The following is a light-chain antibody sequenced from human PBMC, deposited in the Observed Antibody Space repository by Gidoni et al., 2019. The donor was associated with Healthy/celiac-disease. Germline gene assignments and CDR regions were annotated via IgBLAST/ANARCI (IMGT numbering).Light chain of an antibody. V-gene: IGLV3-25*03. Sequence: SYELTQPPSVSVSPGQTARITCSGDALPKQYAYWYQQKPGQAPVLVIYKDSERPSGIPERFSGSSSGTTVTLTSSGVQAEDEADYYCQSADSSGPVFGGGTKLTVL. CDR1: ALPKQY. J-gene: IGLJ2*01. CDR2: KDS. CDR3: QSADSSGPV.